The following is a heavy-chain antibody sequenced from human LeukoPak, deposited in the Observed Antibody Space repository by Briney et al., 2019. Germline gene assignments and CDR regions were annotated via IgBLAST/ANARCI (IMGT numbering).Heavy chain of an antibody. CDR3: ASQIVVNAFDI. D-gene: IGHD3-22*01. CDR1: GGAFSSYA. CDR2: IIPIFGTA. V-gene: IGHV1-69*13. J-gene: IGHJ3*02. Sequence: SVKVSCKASGGAFSSYAISWVRQAPGQGLEWMGGIIPIFGTANYAQKFQGRVTITADESTSTAYMELSSLRSEDTAVYYCASQIVVNAFDIWGQGTMVTVSS.